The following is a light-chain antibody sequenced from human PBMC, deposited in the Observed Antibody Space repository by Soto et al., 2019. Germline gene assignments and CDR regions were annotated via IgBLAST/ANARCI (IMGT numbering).Light chain of an antibody. J-gene: IGKJ5*01. CDR1: QILLHSNGYNY. Sequence: EIVVTQKKISLPVTPGEPASISCRSSQILLHSNGYNYLDWYLQKPGQSPQLLIYLGSNRSSGVPDRFSGSGSGTDFTLKISRVEAEDVGVYYCIQALQPPPFGQVTLLAIK. V-gene: IGKV2-28*01. CDR2: LGS. CDR3: IQALQPPP.